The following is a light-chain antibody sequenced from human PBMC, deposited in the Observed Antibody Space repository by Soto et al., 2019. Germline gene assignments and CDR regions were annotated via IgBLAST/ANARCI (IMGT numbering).Light chain of an antibody. V-gene: IGKV3-20*01. J-gene: IGKJ5*01. CDR2: GAS. CDR1: QSVSSSY. CDR3: QQYGSSPTT. Sequence: IVLTQSPGTLSLSPGERATLSCRASQSVSSSYLAWYQQKPGPAPRLLIYGASSRATGIPDRFSGSGSGTDFTLTISTLEPEAFAVYSCQQYGSSPTTFGHGTRLEIK.